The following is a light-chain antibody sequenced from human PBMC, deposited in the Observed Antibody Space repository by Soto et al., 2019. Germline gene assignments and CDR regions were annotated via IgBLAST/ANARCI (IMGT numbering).Light chain of an antibody. CDR2: DAT. CDR1: QRVSNNF. V-gene: IGKV3D-20*01. J-gene: IGKJ1*01. CDR3: QQYGSTPWT. Sequence: VVLTQFPGTLSLSPGETATLSCGASQRVSNNFLGWYQQKPGLPPRLLIYDATSRANGSPERFSGRGSGTHFTLTISRLEPEDVAVYYCQQYGSTPWTFGRGTKVEMK.